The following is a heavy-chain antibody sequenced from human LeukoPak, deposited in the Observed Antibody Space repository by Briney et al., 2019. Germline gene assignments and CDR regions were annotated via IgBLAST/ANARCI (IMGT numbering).Heavy chain of an antibody. CDR1: GGSISSSSYY. D-gene: IGHD6-13*01. CDR3: ASPTIAAAGEYFQH. J-gene: IGHJ1*01. Sequence: SETLSLTCTVSGGSISSSSYYWGWIRQPPGKGLEWIGSIYYSGSTYYNPSLKSRVTISVDTSKNQFSLKLSSVTAADTAAYYCASPTIAAAGEYFQHWGQGTLVTVSS. V-gene: IGHV4-39*01. CDR2: IYYSGST.